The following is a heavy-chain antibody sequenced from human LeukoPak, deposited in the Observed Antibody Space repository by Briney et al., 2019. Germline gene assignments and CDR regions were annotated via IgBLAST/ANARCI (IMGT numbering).Heavy chain of an antibody. CDR1: AFTFSSYW. CDR3: AKGGATVIDY. V-gene: IGHV3-74*01. J-gene: IGHJ4*02. D-gene: IGHD4-17*01. Sequence: GGSLRLSCAASAFTFSSYWMHWVRHAPGKGLVWVSRINSDGISTSYADSVKGRFTISRDNAKNTLYLQMNSLRAEDTAVYYCAKGGATVIDYWGQGTLVTVSS. CDR2: INSDGIST.